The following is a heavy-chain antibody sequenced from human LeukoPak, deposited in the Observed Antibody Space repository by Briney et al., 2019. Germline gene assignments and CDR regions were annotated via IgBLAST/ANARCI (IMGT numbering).Heavy chain of an antibody. CDR3: ARDCSGGSCYGAFDI. CDR1: GASIRSGDYY. J-gene: IGHJ3*02. D-gene: IGHD2-15*01. Sequence: SKTLSLTYTVSGASIRSGDYYWSWIRQPPGKGLEWIGYIYDSGSTYYNPSLKSRITISVDTSENRFSLKLSSVTATDTAVYYCARDCSGGSCYGAFDIWGQGTMVTVSS. CDR2: IYDSGST. V-gene: IGHV4-30-4*01.